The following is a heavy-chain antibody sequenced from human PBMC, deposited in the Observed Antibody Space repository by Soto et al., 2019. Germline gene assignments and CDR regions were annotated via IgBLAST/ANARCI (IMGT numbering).Heavy chain of an antibody. Sequence: QVQLVQSGAEVKKPGASVKVSCKASGYTFTSYGISWVRQAPGQGLEGMGWISAYNGNTNYAQKLQGRVTMTTDTSTSTAYMELRSLRSDDTAVYYCARDGEFGGCSGGSCYFGVSWFDPWGQGTLVTVSS. CDR3: ARDGEFGGCSGGSCYFGVSWFDP. CDR1: GYTFTSYG. CDR2: ISAYNGNT. V-gene: IGHV1-18*01. D-gene: IGHD2-15*01. J-gene: IGHJ5*02.